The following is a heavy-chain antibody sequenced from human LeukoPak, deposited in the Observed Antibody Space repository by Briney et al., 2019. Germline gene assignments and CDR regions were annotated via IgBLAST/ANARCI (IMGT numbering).Heavy chain of an antibody. D-gene: IGHD4-23*01. Sequence: VASVKVSCKASGGTFSSYAISWVRQAPGQGLEWMGGIIPIFGTANYAQKFQGRVTMTRDMSTSTDYMELSSLRSEDTAVYYCARDNSVEDTAWWFDPWGQGTLVTVSS. V-gene: IGHV1-69*05. CDR3: ARDNSVEDTAWWFDP. J-gene: IGHJ5*02. CDR2: IIPIFGTA. CDR1: GGTFSSYA.